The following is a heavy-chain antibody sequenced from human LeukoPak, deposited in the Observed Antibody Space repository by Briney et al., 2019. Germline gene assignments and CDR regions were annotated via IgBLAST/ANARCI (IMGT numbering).Heavy chain of an antibody. CDR1: GGSISSGSYY. Sequence: SETLSLTCTVSGGSISSGSYYWSWIRQPAGKGLEWIGRIYTSGSTNYNPSLKSRVTISVDTSKNQFSLKLRSVTAADTAVYYCARAFRSRRYYYMDVWGKGTTVTVSS. V-gene: IGHV4-61*02. CDR2: IYTSGST. CDR3: ARAFRSRRYYYMDV. J-gene: IGHJ6*03.